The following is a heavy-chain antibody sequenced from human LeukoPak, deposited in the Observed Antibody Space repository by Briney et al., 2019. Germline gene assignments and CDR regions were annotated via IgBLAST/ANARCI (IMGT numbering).Heavy chain of an antibody. CDR2: INSDGSDT. Sequence: GGSLRLSCAASGFTFRNHWMHWVRQAPGKGLVWVARINSDGSDTSHADSVEGRFTISRDNAKDTLYLQMNSLRVEDTAVYYCARDSAGGPTDYWGQGTLVTVYS. CDR3: ARDSAGGPTDY. D-gene: IGHD6-25*01. V-gene: IGHV3-74*01. CDR1: GFTFRNHW. J-gene: IGHJ4*02.